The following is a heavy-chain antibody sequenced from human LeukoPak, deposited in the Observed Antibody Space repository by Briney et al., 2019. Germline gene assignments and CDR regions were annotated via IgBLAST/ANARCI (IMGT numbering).Heavy chain of an antibody. J-gene: IGHJ5*02. D-gene: IGHD6-13*01. CDR1: GYTFTSYG. Sequence: ASVKVSCKASGYTFTSYGISWVRQAPGQGPEWMGWISAYNGNTNYAQKLQGRVTMTTDTSTSTAYMELRSPRSDDTAVYYCARVEQPDVNWFDPWGQGTLVTVSS. CDR2: ISAYNGNT. CDR3: ARVEQPDVNWFDP. V-gene: IGHV1-18*01.